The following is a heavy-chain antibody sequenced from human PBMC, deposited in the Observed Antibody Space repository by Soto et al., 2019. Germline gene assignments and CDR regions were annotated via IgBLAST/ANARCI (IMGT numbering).Heavy chain of an antibody. Sequence: QERLVQSGAELRRPGASVKISCRASGYNFPSFNVNWVRQASGQGPEWLGWMNPTNGNAAFARDFQGRVTMTRDLSPDTAYLELGGLSSGDTAIYYCARAVGIAVTCLDLCGPGTVVTVS. CDR2: MNPTNGNA. CDR1: GYNFPSFN. V-gene: IGHV1-8*01. CDR3: ARAVGIAVTCLDL. J-gene: IGHJ5*02. D-gene: IGHD6-19*01.